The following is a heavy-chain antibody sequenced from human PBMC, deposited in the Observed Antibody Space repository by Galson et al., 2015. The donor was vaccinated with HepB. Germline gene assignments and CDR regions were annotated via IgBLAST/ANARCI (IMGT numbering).Heavy chain of an antibody. CDR1: GGSISSDGHY. CDR2: IFYSENPYYSPSSGST. D-gene: IGHD6-6*01. J-gene: IGHJ5*02. Sequence: TLSLTCTVSGGSISSDGHYWSWIRQHPGKGLQFIGYIFYSENPYYSPSSGSTYYNPSLKSRVTISVDTSKNQFSLKLSSVTAADTAVYYCARATARRVWFDPWGQGTPVTVSS. V-gene: IGHV4-31*03. CDR3: ARATARRVWFDP.